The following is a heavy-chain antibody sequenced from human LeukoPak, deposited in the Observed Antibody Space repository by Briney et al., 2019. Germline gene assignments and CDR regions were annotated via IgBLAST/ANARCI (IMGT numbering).Heavy chain of an antibody. D-gene: IGHD3-22*01. V-gene: IGHV3-23*01. Sequence: GGSLRLSCAASGFTFSNYAVNWVRQAPGKGLEWVSAISGSGGSTYYADSVKGRFTISRDNSKNTLYLQMSSLRAEDTAVYYCAKDRGRYYDSSGYYYFDYWGQGTLVTVSS. J-gene: IGHJ4*02. CDR3: AKDRGRYYDSSGYYYFDY. CDR1: GFTFSNYA. CDR2: ISGSGGST.